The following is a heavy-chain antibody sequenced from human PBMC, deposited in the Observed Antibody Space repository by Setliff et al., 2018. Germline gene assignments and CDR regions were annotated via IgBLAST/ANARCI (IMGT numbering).Heavy chain of an antibody. CDR2: IIPILGIP. CDR1: GYTLTELS. V-gene: IGHV1-69*10. CDR3: ARDHDNPYYDYGDVDLSDYYYYGMDV. Sequence: SVKVSCKVSGYTLTELSRHWVRQAPGQGLEWMGGIIPILGIPNYAQKFQGRVTITADESTSTAYMELSSLRSEDTAMYYCARDHDNPYYDYGDVDLSDYYYYGMDVWGQGTTVTVSS. D-gene: IGHD4-17*01. J-gene: IGHJ6*02.